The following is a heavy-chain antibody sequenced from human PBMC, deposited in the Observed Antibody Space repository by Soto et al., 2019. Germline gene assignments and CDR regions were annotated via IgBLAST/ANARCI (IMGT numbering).Heavy chain of an antibody. J-gene: IGHJ4*02. CDR3: ADLSRYCTSSNCD. D-gene: IGHD2-2*01. Sequence: DVRLLESGGGLVQPGGSLRLSCAASGFTFSSYSMSWVRQAPGKGLEWVSTIGTSASTYYGDSVRGRFTNSRDNSRNTLYLQMNSLRAEDTAVYYCADLSRYCTSSNCDWGQGTLVTVSS. CDR1: GFTFSSYS. V-gene: IGHV3-23*01. CDR2: IGTSAST.